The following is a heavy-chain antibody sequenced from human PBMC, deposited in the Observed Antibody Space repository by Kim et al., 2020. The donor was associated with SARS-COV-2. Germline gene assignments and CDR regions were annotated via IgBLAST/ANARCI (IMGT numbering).Heavy chain of an antibody. D-gene: IGHD3-10*01. CDR3: ARAFTLVRGVLNPYDY. J-gene: IGHJ4*02. V-gene: IGHV6-1*01. Sequence: VSVRGRITISADTSKNQVSLQLNSVTPEDTAVYYCARAFTLVRGVLNPYDYWGQGALVIVSS.